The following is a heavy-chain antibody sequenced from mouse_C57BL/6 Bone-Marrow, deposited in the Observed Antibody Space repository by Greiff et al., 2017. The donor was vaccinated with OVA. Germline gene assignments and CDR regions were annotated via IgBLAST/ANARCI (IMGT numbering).Heavy chain of an antibody. J-gene: IGHJ3*01. CDR3: ATDKAFAY. CDR1: GYTFTGYW. Sequence: QVKLQQSGAELLKPGASVTLSCKATGYTFTGYWIEWVKQRPGHGLEWIGEILPGSGSTNYNEKFKGKATLTADTSSNTAYMQRISLASEDSAIYYCATDKAFAYWGQGTVVTVSA. V-gene: IGHV1-9*01. CDR2: ILPGSGST.